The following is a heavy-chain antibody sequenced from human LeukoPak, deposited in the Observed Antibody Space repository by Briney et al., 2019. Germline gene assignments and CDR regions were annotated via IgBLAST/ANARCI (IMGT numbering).Heavy chain of an antibody. D-gene: IGHD2-15*01. Sequence: ASETLSLTCTVSGGSVSGYHWSWIRQPPGQGLECIGHIYFTGGTTYNPSLKSRVTISVDTSQNQFSLRLSSVTAADTAVYYCARVTAAGGGFDHWGQGTLVTVSS. CDR2: IYFTGGT. J-gene: IGHJ4*02. V-gene: IGHV4-59*02. CDR3: ARVTAAGGGFDH. CDR1: GGSVSGYH.